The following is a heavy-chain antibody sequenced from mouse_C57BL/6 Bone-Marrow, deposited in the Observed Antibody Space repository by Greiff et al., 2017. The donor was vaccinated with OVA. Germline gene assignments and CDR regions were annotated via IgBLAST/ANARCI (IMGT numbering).Heavy chain of an antibody. V-gene: IGHV1-7*01. Sequence: VQRVESGAELAKPGASVKLSCKASGYTFTSYWMHWVKQRPGQGLEWIGYINPSSGYTKYNQKFKDKATLTADKSSSTAYMQLSSLTYEDSAVYYCARRDYSNCYAMDYWGQGTSVTVSS. CDR1: GYTFTSYW. CDR2: INPSSGYT. CDR3: ARRDYSNCYAMDY. J-gene: IGHJ4*01. D-gene: IGHD2-5*01.